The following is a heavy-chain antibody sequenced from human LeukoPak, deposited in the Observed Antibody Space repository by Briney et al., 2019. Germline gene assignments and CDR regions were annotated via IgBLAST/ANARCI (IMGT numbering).Heavy chain of an antibody. CDR3: ARAFHPWLQLT. CDR2: IKSKTDGGTT. D-gene: IGHD5-24*01. CDR1: GFTFSNAW. V-gene: IGHV3-15*01. J-gene: IGHJ5*02. Sequence: GGSLRLSCGASGFTFSNAWMSWVRQAPGKGLEWVGRIKSKTDGGTTDYAAPVKGRFTISRDDSKNTLYLQMNSLKTEATAVYYCARAFHPWLQLTWGQGTLVTVPS.